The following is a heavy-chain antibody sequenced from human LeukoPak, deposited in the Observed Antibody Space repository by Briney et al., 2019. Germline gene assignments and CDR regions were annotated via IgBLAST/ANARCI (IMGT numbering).Heavy chain of an antibody. Sequence: PSETLSLTCAVYGGSFSGYYWSWIRQPPGKGLEWIGEINHSGSTNYNPSLKSRVTISVDTSKSQFSLKLSSVTAADTAVYYCASLYCSSTSCYAYYMDVWGKGTTVTVSS. V-gene: IGHV4-34*01. CDR2: INHSGST. CDR1: GGSFSGYY. CDR3: ASLYCSSTSCYAYYMDV. J-gene: IGHJ6*03. D-gene: IGHD2-2*01.